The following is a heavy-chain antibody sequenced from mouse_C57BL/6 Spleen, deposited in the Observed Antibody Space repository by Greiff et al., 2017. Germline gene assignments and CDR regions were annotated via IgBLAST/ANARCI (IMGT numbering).Heavy chain of an antibody. CDR1: GFTFSDYG. CDR3: ARSPTAQAAFDY. Sequence: EVKLMESGGGLVKPGGSLKLSCAASGFTFSDYGMHWVRQAPEKGLEWVAYISSGSSTIYYADTVKGRFTISRDTAKNTLFLQMTSLRSEDTAMYYCARSPTAQAAFDYWGQGTTLTVSS. CDR2: ISSGSSTI. D-gene: IGHD3-2*02. J-gene: IGHJ2*01. V-gene: IGHV5-17*01.